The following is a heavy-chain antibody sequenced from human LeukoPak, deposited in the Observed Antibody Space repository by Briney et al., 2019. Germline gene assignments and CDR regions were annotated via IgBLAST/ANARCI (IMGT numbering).Heavy chain of an antibody. CDR2: SYSGGST. Sequence: GGSLRLSCAASGFTVSSNYMSWVRQAPGKGLEWVSVSYSGGSTYYADSVKGRFTISRDNSKNTLYLQMNSLRAEDTAVYYCARDYYDSSGYTYYYYGMDVWGQGTTVTVSS. D-gene: IGHD3-22*01. CDR3: ARDYYDSSGYTYYYYGMDV. V-gene: IGHV3-53*01. J-gene: IGHJ6*02. CDR1: GFTVSSNY.